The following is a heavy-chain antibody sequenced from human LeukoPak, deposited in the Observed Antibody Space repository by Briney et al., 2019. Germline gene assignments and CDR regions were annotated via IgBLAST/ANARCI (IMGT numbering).Heavy chain of an antibody. V-gene: IGHV3-11*04. CDR3: ARARGPVYYSGMDV. D-gene: IGHD3-10*01. CDR2: ISTSGTTI. J-gene: IGHJ6*02. Sequence: GGSLRLSCAASGFTFSDYYMSWIRQAPGKGLEWVSYISTSGTTIYHADSVKGRFTISRDNAKNLLYLQMNSLRAEDTAVYYCARARGPVYYSGMDVWGQGTTVTVSS. CDR1: GFTFSDYY.